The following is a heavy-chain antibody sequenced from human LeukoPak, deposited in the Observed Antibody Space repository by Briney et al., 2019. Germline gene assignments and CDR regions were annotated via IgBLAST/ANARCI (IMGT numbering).Heavy chain of an antibody. CDR3: ARSTPSWKLSGWYDPNDY. V-gene: IGHV3-11*04. CDR2: ISSSGSTI. CDR1: GFTFSDYY. D-gene: IGHD6-19*01. J-gene: IGHJ4*02. Sequence: PGGSLRLSCAASGFTFSDYYMSWIRQAPGKGLEWVSYISSSGSTIYYADSVKGRFTISRDNAKNSLYLQMNSLRAEDTAVYYCARSTPSWKLSGWYDPNDYWGQGTLVTVSS.